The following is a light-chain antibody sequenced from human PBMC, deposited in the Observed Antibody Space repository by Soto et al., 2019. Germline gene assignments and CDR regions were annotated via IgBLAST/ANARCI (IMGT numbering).Light chain of an antibody. CDR3: LQDYNYPRT. CDR2: GTS. Sequence: AIQMTQSPSSLSASVGDRVTITCRASQGIRSELGWYQQRPGEAPKLLIYGTSNLQSEVPSRFSGSGSGTDFTLTINNLQPEDFATYYCLQDYNYPRTFGQGTKVDIK. J-gene: IGKJ1*01. V-gene: IGKV1-6*01. CDR1: QGIRSE.